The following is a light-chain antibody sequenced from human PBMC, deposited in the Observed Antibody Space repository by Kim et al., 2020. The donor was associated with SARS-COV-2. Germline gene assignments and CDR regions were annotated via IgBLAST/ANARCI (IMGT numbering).Light chain of an antibody. V-gene: IGLV3-19*02. CDR1: SLRSYY. Sequence: SSELTQDPAVSVVLGQTVRITCQGDSLRSYYASWYQQKPGQAPVRVIYGKNNRPSGIPDRFSGSSSGNTASLTITGAQAEDEADYYCNSWDSSGNHVVFGGGTQLTVL. J-gene: IGLJ2*01. CDR2: GKN. CDR3: NSWDSSGNHVV.